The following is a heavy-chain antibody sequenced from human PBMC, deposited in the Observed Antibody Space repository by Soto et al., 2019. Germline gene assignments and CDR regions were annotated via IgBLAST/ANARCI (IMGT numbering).Heavy chain of an antibody. J-gene: IGHJ4*02. Sequence: QVQIVDSGGGVVQPGRSLRLHCAASGFTFSHYARHWVRQAPGKGLEWVALMSYDGSNEYYADSVKGRFTISRDNSKNTLYLQMNSLRAEDTVVYYCAKDGSHNFDYWGQGTLVTVSS. CDR2: MSYDGSNE. V-gene: IGHV3-30*18. D-gene: IGHD1-26*01. CDR1: GFTFSHYA. CDR3: AKDGSHNFDY.